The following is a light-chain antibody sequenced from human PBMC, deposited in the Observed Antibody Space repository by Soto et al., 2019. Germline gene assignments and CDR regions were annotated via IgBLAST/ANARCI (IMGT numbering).Light chain of an antibody. CDR1: QSISTW. CDR3: QQYNSYPPT. J-gene: IGKJ4*01. CDR2: KAS. V-gene: IGKV1-5*03. Sequence: DIQMTQSPSTLSASVGDRVTITCRASQSISTWLAWYQQRPGKAPNLLIYKASSLESGVPSRFSGSGSGTEFTLTISSLQPDDFATYYCQQYNSYPPTFGGRTKVEIK.